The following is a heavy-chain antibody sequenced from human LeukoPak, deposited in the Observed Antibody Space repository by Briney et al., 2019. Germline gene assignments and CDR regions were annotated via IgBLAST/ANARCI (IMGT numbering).Heavy chain of an antibody. CDR3: AAGVRGPGSYFAFDI. V-gene: IGHV1-58*01. Sequence: GTSVKVSCKASGFTFTSSAVQWVRQARGQRLEWIGWIVVGRGNTNYAQKFQERVTITRDMSTSTAYMELSSLRSEDTAVYYCAAGVRGPGSYFAFDIWGQGTMVTVSS. D-gene: IGHD3-10*01. CDR2: IVVGRGNT. CDR1: GFTFTSSA. J-gene: IGHJ3*02.